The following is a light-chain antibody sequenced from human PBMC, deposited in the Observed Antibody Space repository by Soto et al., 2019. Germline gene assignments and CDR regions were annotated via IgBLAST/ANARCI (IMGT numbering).Light chain of an antibody. CDR3: QQYGDRPRT. V-gene: IGKV3-20*01. CDR2: DAS. Sequence: EIVLTQSPGTLSLSPGERATLSCRTSQSVNNNYLAWYQQKPGQAPRLLIFDASIRVPTTPARFSGSVSGTEFTLTISSLESEDFAVYFCQQYGDRPRTFGQGTKV. CDR1: QSVNNNY. J-gene: IGKJ1*01.